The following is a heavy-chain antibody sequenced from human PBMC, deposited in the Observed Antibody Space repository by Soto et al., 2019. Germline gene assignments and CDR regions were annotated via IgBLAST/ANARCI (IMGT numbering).Heavy chain of an antibody. Sequence: PVGSLRVSWGAAGCKCGVCGRSWVRQAQGKELEWVSSIRGNNGDTYYADSVKGRFTISRDNSKNTLYLQMNSLRAEDTAVYFFAKDRGVEVTTRFFDYWGQATLVSVYS. CDR2: IRGNNGDT. J-gene: IGHJ4*02. CDR1: GCKCGVCG. D-gene: IGHD4-4*01. V-gene: IGHV3-23*01. CDR3: AKDRGVEVTTRFFDY.